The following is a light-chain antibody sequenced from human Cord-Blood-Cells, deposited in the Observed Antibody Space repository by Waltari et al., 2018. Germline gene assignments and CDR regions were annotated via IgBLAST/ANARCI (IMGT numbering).Light chain of an antibody. CDR1: QSVSSN. J-gene: IGKJ4*01. CDR3: QQYNNWPLT. V-gene: IGKV3-15*01. CDR2: GAS. Sequence: EIVLTPSPAPLSASPGERATISCRASQSVSSNLAWYQQKPGQAPRLLIYGASTRATGIPARFSGSGSGTEFTLTISSLQSEDFAVYYCQQYNNWPLTFGGGTKVEIK.